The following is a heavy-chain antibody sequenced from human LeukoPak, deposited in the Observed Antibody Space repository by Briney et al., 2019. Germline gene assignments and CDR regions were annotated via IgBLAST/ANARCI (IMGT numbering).Heavy chain of an antibody. J-gene: IGHJ6*03. D-gene: IGHD1-26*01. V-gene: IGHV1-8*01. CDR1: GYTFTSYD. Sequence: GASVKVSCKASGYTFTSYDINWVRQATGQGLEWMGWMNPNSGNTGYAQKFQGRVTMTRNTSISTAYMELSSLRSEDTAVYYCARVPSRQNSRPRGNYYYMDVWGKGTTVTVSS. CDR3: ARVPSRQNSRPRGNYYYMDV. CDR2: MNPNSGNT.